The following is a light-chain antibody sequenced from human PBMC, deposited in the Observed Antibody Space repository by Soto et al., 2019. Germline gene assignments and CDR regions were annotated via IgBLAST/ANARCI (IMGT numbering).Light chain of an antibody. Sequence: IQLTQSPSSLSASVGDRVTISCRASQGISSYLAWYQQKPGKAPKLLIYAASTLQPGVPSRFSGSGSGTDFTLTISSPQPEDFATYYCQQLNTYPRITFGQGTRLEIK. CDR1: QGISSY. J-gene: IGKJ5*01. CDR2: AAS. V-gene: IGKV1-9*01. CDR3: QQLNTYPRIT.